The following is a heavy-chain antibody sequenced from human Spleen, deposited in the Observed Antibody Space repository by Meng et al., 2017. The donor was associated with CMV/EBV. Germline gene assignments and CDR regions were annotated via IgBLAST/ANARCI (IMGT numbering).Heavy chain of an antibody. D-gene: IGHD7-27*01. Sequence: VSCKASGYTFTAHYFHWVRQAPGQGLEWMGWIHPHRGDTNYAQQFQGRVTLTRDTSINTGYMELTRLTSDDTAVYYCARDNNWGPDYWGQGTLVTVSS. J-gene: IGHJ4*02. CDR2: IHPHRGDT. V-gene: IGHV1-2*02. CDR3: ARDNNWGPDY. CDR1: GYTFTAHY.